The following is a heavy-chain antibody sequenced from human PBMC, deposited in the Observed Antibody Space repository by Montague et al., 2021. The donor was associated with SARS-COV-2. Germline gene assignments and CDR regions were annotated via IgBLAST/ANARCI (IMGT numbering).Heavy chain of an antibody. Sequence: PALVKPTQTLTLTCTFSGFSLTSSGVAVGWIRQPPGKALEWLALIYWDDTKHNNPSLKTRLTATRDTSKNQVVLTLTNVDPVDTATYYCAHRPPYYSISGAWDVSCFDYWGQGALVTVSS. D-gene: IGHD3-10*01. CDR1: GFSLTSSGVA. V-gene: IGHV2-5*02. CDR2: IYWDDTK. CDR3: AHRPPYYSISGAWDVSCFDY. J-gene: IGHJ4*02.